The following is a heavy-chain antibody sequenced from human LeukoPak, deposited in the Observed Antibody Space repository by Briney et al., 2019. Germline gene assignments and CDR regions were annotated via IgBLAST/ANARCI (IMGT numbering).Heavy chain of an antibody. CDR2: MSYDGRYR. CDR3: ARCELYYGSESYYHLDY. Sequence: GGSLRLSCTPSGFTFYFYAMHWVRQAPGKGLEWVAVMSYDGRYRYYADSAKGRFTISRDNSKRTLYLEMSSLRPEDTAVYYCARCELYYGSESYYHLDYWGHGTLVTVSS. D-gene: IGHD3-10*01. CDR1: GFTFYFYA. J-gene: IGHJ4*01. V-gene: IGHV3-30*03.